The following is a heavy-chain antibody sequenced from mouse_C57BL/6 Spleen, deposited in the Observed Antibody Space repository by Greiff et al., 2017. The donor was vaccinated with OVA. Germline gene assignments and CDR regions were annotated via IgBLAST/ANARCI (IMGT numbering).Heavy chain of an antibody. D-gene: IGHD2-5*01. V-gene: IGHV1-82*01. CDR2: IYPGDGDT. CDR1: GYAFSSSW. Sequence: VQLVEPGPELVKPGASVKISCKASGYAFSSSWMNWVKQRPGKGLEWIGRIYPGDGDTNYNGKFKGKATLTVDTSSSTAYMQLSSLTSEDSAVYFCARWGDCSNSYWYFDDWGKGTTVTVSA. CDR3: ARWGDCSNSYWYFDD. J-gene: IGHJ1*03.